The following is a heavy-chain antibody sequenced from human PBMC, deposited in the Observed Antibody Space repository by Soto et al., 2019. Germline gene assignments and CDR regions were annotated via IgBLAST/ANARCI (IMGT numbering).Heavy chain of an antibody. J-gene: IGHJ4*02. Sequence: QVQLVQSGAEVKKPGSSVKVSCKASGGTFSSYTISWVRQAPGQGLEWMGRIIPILGITNYAQKFQGRVTITXXKXTXXGYMELSSLRSEDTAVYYCARDTGYYGSENGGFDYWGQGTLVTVSS. D-gene: IGHD3-10*01. V-gene: IGHV1-69*08. CDR2: IIPILGIT. CDR3: ARDTGYYGSENGGFDY. CDR1: GGTFSSYT.